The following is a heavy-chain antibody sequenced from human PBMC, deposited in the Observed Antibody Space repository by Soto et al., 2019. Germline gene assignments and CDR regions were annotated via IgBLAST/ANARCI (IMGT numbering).Heavy chain of an antibody. CDR3: ARDPPPSSSWFFPPFDY. D-gene: IGHD6-13*01. J-gene: IGHJ4*02. CDR1: GYTFTGYY. V-gene: IGHV1-2*02. Sequence: ASVNVSCKASGYTFTGYYMHWVRQAPGQGLEWMGWINPNSGGTNYAQKFQGRVTMTRDTSISTAYMELSRLRSDDTAVYYCARDPPPSSSWFFPPFDYWGQGTLVTVSS. CDR2: INPNSGGT.